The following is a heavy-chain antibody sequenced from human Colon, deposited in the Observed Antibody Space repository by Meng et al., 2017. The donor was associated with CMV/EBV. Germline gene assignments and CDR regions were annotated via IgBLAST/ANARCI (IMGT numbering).Heavy chain of an antibody. V-gene: IGHV3-21*01. CDR3: ARGLGSGTRRGVDY. Sequence: GESLKISCVASGFSFDSYSMNWVRQVPGKGLEWVSTITISSTYIYYADSVKGRFTVSRDNAKNSLYLQIKGLRAKDAAVYYCARGLGSGTRRGVDYWGQGTLVTVSS. J-gene: IGHJ4*02. CDR2: ITISSTYI. CDR1: GFSFDSYS. D-gene: IGHD1-26*01.